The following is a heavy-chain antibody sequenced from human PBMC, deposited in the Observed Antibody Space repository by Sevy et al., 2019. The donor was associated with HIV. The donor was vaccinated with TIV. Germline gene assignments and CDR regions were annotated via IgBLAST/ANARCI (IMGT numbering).Heavy chain of an antibody. D-gene: IGHD4-17*01. Sequence: GGSLRLSCAASGLTFTDAWMAWVRQAPGKGLEWVGRIRSNTDGGTTEYAAPLKGSFTISRDDSKNTLNLQMNILKSADAAVYYCTTDREYSDFKGGFDYWGRGALVTVSS. V-gene: IGHV3-15*01. CDR1: GLTFTDAW. CDR2: IRSNTDGGTT. J-gene: IGHJ4*02. CDR3: TTDREYSDFKGGFDY.